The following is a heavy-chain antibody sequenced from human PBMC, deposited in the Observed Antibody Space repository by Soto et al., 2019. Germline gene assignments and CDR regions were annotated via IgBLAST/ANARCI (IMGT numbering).Heavy chain of an antibody. V-gene: IGHV3-15*07. CDR1: GFIFSNAW. CDR2: IKSKTHGGTT. D-gene: IGHD2-15*01. J-gene: IGHJ3*02. CDR3: TTVLGPSYCSGGDCYYAFDI. Sequence: GGSLRLSCAASGFIFSNAWMNWVRQAPGKGLEWVGRIKSKTHGGTTDHAAPVKGRFTISRDDSKNTVYLQMSSLKTEDTAVYYCTTVLGPSYCSGGDCYYAFDIWGQGRMVTVSS.